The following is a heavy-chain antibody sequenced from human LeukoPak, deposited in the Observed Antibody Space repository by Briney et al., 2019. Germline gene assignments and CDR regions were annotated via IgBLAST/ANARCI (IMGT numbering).Heavy chain of an antibody. D-gene: IGHD1-14*01. J-gene: IGHJ4*02. CDR3: VPAFKREAPPPGFDF. V-gene: IGHV3-30*02. CDR1: GFTFSNYG. CDR2: IWSDGTNR. Sequence: GGSLRLSCAASGFTFSNYGMYWVRQAPGKGLEWVAVIWSDGTNRLHADTVKGRFTISRDNSKNTLYLQMNSLTPEDTAVCYCVPAFKREAPPPGFDFWGQGTLVTVSS.